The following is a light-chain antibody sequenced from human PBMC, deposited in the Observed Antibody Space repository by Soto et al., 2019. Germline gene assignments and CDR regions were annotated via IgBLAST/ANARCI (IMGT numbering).Light chain of an antibody. Sequence: EIVLTQSPGTLSLSPGERATLSCRASQGLTSNFLAWYQQKPGQAPSLLIYGASNRATGVPDRFSGGGSGTGFTLTISSLQSEDFAVYYCQQYNNWPQTFGQGTKVDIK. CDR2: GAS. CDR3: QQYNNWPQT. CDR1: QGLTSNF. J-gene: IGKJ1*01. V-gene: IGKV3-20*01.